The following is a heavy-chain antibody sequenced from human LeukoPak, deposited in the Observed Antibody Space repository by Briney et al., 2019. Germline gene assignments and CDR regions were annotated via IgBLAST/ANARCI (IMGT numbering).Heavy chain of an antibody. J-gene: IGHJ3*02. CDR1: GGSVSSYC. CDR2: IHYSGNT. Sequence: SETLSLTCTVSGGSVSSYCWSWIRQPPGKGLEWIGYIHYSGNTNYNPSLKSRVTISVDTSKNQFSLDLSSVTAADTAVYYCARPMVRGVNDALDIWGQGTMVTVSS. V-gene: IGHV4-59*08. CDR3: ARPMVRGVNDALDI. D-gene: IGHD3-10*01.